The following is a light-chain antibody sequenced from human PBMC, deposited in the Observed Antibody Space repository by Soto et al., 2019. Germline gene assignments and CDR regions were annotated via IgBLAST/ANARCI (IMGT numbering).Light chain of an antibody. V-gene: IGKV1-9*01. CDR1: QGISSY. J-gene: IGKJ5*01. Sequence: DIQLTQSPSFLSASVGDRVTITCRASQGISSYLAWYQQKPGKAPKLLIYAASTLQSGVPSRFSGSGSGTESTPPISGRQPEDFATYYCQQHNSYPITFGRGTRLEIK. CDR3: QQHNSYPIT. CDR2: AAS.